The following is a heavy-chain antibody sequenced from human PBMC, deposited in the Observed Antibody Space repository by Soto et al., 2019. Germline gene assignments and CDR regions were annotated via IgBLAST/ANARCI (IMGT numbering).Heavy chain of an antibody. J-gene: IGHJ4*02. D-gene: IGHD3-22*01. CDR3: AKDIYYDSSGYYPN. CDR1: GFTFSSYG. V-gene: IGHV3-30*18. Sequence: GGSLRLSCAASGFTFSSYGMHWVRQAPGKGLEWVAVISYDGSNKYYADSVKGRFTISRDNAKNFLYLQMNSLRAEDTALYYCAKDIYYDSSGYYPNWGQGTLVTVSS. CDR2: ISYDGSNK.